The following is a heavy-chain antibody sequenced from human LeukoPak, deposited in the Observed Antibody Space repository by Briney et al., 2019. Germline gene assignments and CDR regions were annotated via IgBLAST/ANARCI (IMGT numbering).Heavy chain of an antibody. D-gene: IGHD3-3*01. J-gene: IGHJ2*01. V-gene: IGHV4-39*01. Sequence: SETLSLTCTVSGGSISSSSYYWGWIRQPPGKGLEWIGSIYYSGSTYYNPSLKSRVTISVDTSKNQFSLKLSSVTAADTAVYYCASPRSTYYDFWSGHWYFDLWGRGTLVTVSS. CDR3: ASPRSTYYDFWSGHWYFDL. CDR2: IYYSGST. CDR1: GGSISSSSYY.